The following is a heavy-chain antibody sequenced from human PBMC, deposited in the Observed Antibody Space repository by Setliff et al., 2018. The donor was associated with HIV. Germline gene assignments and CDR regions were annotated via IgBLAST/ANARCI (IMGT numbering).Heavy chain of an antibody. Sequence: GASVKVSCKASGGAFSSQVISWVRQAPGQGLEWMGGIVPMLGTPNYAQKFQGRVTITADESTTTVYMELSSLRSDDTAVYFCARDARGVDYWGQGTLVTVSS. CDR3: ARDARGVDY. J-gene: IGHJ4*02. CDR1: GGAFSSQV. D-gene: IGHD3-10*01. V-gene: IGHV1-69*13. CDR2: IVPMLGTP.